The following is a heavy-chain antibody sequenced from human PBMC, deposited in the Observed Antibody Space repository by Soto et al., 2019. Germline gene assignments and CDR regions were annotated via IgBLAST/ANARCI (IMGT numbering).Heavy chain of an antibody. CDR2: ISSSSSTI. CDR3: ARDITMVRGVIFGDYYYGMDV. V-gene: IGHV3-48*02. CDR1: GFTFSSYS. Sequence: EVQLVESGGGLVQPGGSLRLSCAASGFTFSSYSMNWVRQAPGKGLEWVSYISSSSSTIYYAESVKGRFTISRDNAKNSLYLQMNSLRDEDTAVYYCARDITMVRGVIFGDYYYGMDVWGQGTTVTVSS. D-gene: IGHD3-10*01. J-gene: IGHJ6*02.